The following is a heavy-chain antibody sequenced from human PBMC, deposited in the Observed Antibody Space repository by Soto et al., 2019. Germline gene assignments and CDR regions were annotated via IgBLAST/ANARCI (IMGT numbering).Heavy chain of an antibody. D-gene: IGHD3-22*01. CDR2: IYYSGST. CDR1: GGSISSYY. Sequence: ASETLSLTCTVSGGSISSYYWSWIRQPPGKGLEWIGNIYYSGSTNYNPSLKSRVTISVDTSKNQFSLKLSSVTAADTAVYYCARTYYFESSFDYWGQGTLVTVS. V-gene: IGHV4-59*01. CDR3: ARTYYFESSFDY. J-gene: IGHJ4*02.